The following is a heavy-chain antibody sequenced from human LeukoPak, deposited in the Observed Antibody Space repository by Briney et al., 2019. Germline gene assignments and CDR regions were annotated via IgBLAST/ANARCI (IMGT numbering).Heavy chain of an antibody. CDR2: INHSGST. J-gene: IGHJ3*02. CDR1: GGSFSDYY. D-gene: IGHD3-10*01. V-gene: IGHV4-34*01. Sequence: SETLSLTCAVYGGSFSDYYWSWIRQPPGKGLEWIGEINHSGSTNYNPSLKSRVTISVDTSKNHFSLKLSSVTAVDTAVYYCARRVRGVNDAFDIWGQGTMVTVSS. CDR3: ARRVRGVNDAFDI.